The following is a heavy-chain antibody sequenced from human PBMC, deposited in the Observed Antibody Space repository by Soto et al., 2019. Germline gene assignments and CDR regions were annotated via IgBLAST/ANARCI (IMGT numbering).Heavy chain of an antibody. Sequence: SETLSLTCTVSGGSISSSSYYWGWFRQPPGKGLEWIGSIYYSGSTYYNPSLKSRVTISVDTSKNQFSLKLSSVTAADTAVYYCAGTYYDFWSGYYTTFDYWGQGTLVTVS. CDR3: AGTYYDFWSGYYTTFDY. CDR1: GGSISSSSYY. J-gene: IGHJ4*02. D-gene: IGHD3-3*01. V-gene: IGHV4-39*01. CDR2: IYYSGST.